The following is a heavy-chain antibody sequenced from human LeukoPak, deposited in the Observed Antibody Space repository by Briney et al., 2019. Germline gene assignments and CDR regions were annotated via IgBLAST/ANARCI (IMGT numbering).Heavy chain of an antibody. CDR2: IYYSGST. J-gene: IGHJ4*02. V-gene: IGHV4-31*03. Sequence: PSETLSLTCTVSGGSISSGGYYWSWIRQHPGRGLEWLGYIYYSGSTYYNPSLKSRVTISVDTSKNQFSLKLSSVTAADTAVYYCARGADYGDPHPLDYWGQGTLVTVSS. CDR3: ARGADYGDPHPLDY. D-gene: IGHD4-17*01. CDR1: GGSISSGGYY.